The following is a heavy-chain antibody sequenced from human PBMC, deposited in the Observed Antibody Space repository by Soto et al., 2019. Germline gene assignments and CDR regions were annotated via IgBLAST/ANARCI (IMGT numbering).Heavy chain of an antibody. CDR2: IYYSGST. J-gene: IGHJ5*02. D-gene: IGHD6-19*01. CDR3: ARDANSSGWYVWSWFDP. CDR1: GGSISSYY. Sequence: SETLSLTCTVSGGSISSYYWSWIRQPPGKGLEWIGYIYYSGSTNYNPSLKSRVTISVDTSKNQFSLKLSSVTAADTAVYYCARDANSSGWYVWSWFDPWGQGTLVNVSS. V-gene: IGHV4-59*01.